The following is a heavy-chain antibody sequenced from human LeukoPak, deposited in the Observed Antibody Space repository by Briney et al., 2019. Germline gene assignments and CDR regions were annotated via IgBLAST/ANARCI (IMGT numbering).Heavy chain of an antibody. CDR3: ARGGYSYGTGELGDY. Sequence: GGSLRLSCAASGFTFSSYAMHWVRQAPGKGLEWVAVISYDGSNKYYADSVKGRFTISRDNSKNTLYLQMNSLRAEDTAVYYCARGGYSYGTGELGDYWGQGTLVTVSS. CDR1: GFTFSSYA. J-gene: IGHJ4*02. CDR2: ISYDGSNK. D-gene: IGHD5-18*01. V-gene: IGHV3-30*04.